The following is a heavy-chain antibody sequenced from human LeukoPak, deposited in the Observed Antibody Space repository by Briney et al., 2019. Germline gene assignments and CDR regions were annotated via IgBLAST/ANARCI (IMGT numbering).Heavy chain of an antibody. Sequence: GGSLRLSCAASGFTTSSYAMNLVRRAPGKGLEWVSASSGSGGSTNYADSVKGRFTISRYNSKNTLYLQMNSLRAEDTAVYYCAKDDYYDSSGYTLVGYYFDYWGQGTLVTVAS. CDR2: SSGSGGST. V-gene: IGHV3-23*01. CDR3: AKDDYYDSSGYTLVGYYFDY. D-gene: IGHD3-22*01. J-gene: IGHJ4*02. CDR1: GFTTSSYA.